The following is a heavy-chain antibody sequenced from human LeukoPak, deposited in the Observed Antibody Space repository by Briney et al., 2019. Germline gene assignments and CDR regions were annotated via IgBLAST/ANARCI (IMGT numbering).Heavy chain of an antibody. CDR2: MNPNSGNT. Sequence: ASVKVSCKASGYTFTSYDINWVRQATGQGLEWMGWMNPNSGNTGYAQKFQGRVTMTRNTSISTAYMELSSLRSEDTAVYYCAIKLERRYYYYYYMDVWGKGTTVTISS. D-gene: IGHD1-1*01. CDR1: GYTFTSYD. CDR3: AIKLERRYYYYYYMDV. V-gene: IGHV1-8*01. J-gene: IGHJ6*03.